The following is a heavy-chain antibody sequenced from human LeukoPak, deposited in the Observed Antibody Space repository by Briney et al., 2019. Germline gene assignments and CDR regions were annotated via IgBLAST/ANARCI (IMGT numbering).Heavy chain of an antibody. CDR2: INQDGSEE. CDR3: VRDGGVSGYDLLDY. CDR1: GFTFSNYW. V-gene: IGHV3-7*01. D-gene: IGHD5-12*01. J-gene: IGHJ4*02. Sequence: GGSLRLSCAASGFTFSNYWMTWVRQAPGKGLEWAAHINQDGSEEHYMDSVKARFTISRGNAKNSLSLQMNSLRAEDTAVYYCVRDGGVSGYDLLDYWGQGTLVTVSS.